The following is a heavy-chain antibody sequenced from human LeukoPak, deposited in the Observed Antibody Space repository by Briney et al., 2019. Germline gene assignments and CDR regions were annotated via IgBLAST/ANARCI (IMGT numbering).Heavy chain of an antibody. V-gene: IGHV4-39*01. CDR2: IYYSGST. Sequence: SETLSLICTVSGGSISSSSYYWGWIRQPPGKGLEWIGSIYYSGSTYYNPSLKSRVTISVDTSKNQFSLKLSSVTAADTAVYYCARDGGAYYYDSSGSRWFDPWGQGTLVTVSS. CDR1: GGSISSSSYY. CDR3: ARDGGAYYYDSSGSRWFDP. D-gene: IGHD3-22*01. J-gene: IGHJ5*02.